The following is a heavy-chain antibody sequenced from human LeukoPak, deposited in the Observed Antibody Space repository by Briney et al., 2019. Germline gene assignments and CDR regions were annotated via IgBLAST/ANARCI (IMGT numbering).Heavy chain of an antibody. CDR3: AGSSTVTTFAGYYYYMDV. V-gene: IGHV4-34*01. D-gene: IGHD4-17*01. Sequence: ETLPLTCAVYGGSFSGYYWSWIRQPPGKGLEWIGEINHSGSTNYNPSLKSRVTISVDTSKNQFSLKLSSVTAADTAVYYCAGSSTVTTFAGYYYYMDVWGKGTTVTVSS. CDR1: GGSFSGYY. J-gene: IGHJ6*03. CDR2: INHSGST.